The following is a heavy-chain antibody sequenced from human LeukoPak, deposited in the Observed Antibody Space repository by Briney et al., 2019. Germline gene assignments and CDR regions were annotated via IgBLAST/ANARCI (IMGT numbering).Heavy chain of an antibody. V-gene: IGHV4-39*01. CDR2: IHHSGST. J-gene: IGHJ5*02. CDR1: GSSISSSTYY. Sequence: SETLSLTCTVSGSSISSSTYYWGWIRQPPGQGLEWIGSIHHSGSTYYNPSLKSRVTISVDTSKNQFSLNLRSVTAADTAVYYCARHRAYCSGSKCYSVWFDPWGQGTLVTVSS. D-gene: IGHD2-15*01. CDR3: ARHRAYCSGSKCYSVWFDP.